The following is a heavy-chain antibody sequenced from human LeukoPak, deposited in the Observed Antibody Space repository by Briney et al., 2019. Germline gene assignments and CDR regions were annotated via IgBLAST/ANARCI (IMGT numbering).Heavy chain of an antibody. CDR1: GYTFTGYY. CDR2: INPNSGGT. Sequence: GASVKVSCKASGYTFTGYYMHWVRQAPGQGLEWMGRINPNSGGTNYAQKFQGRVTMTRNTSISTAYMELSSLRSEDTAVYYCARGRVMFKAGTGEYYFDYWGQGTLVTVSS. J-gene: IGHJ4*02. V-gene: IGHV1-2*06. CDR3: ARGRVMFKAGTGEYYFDY. D-gene: IGHD6-19*01.